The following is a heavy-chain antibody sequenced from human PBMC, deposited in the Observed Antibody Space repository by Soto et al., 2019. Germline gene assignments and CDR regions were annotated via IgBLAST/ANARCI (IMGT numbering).Heavy chain of an antibody. Sequence: PSETLSLTCTVSGGSISSGGYYWSWIRQHPGKGLEWIGYIYYSGSTYYNPSLKSRVTISVDTSKNQFSLKLSSVTAADTAVYYCAREPPLTGLFDYWGQGTLVTVSS. CDR3: AREPPLTGLFDY. D-gene: IGHD3-9*01. CDR1: GGSISSGGYY. V-gene: IGHV4-31*03. J-gene: IGHJ4*02. CDR2: IYYSGST.